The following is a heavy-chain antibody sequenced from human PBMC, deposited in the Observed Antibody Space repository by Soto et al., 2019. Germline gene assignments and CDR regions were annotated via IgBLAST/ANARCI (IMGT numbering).Heavy chain of an antibody. D-gene: IGHD1-26*01. CDR2: IKQDGSEK. J-gene: IGHJ4*02. CDR3: ARGGSNFRY. Sequence: EVQVVESGGGLVQPGGSLRLSCEASGFTFSNYWMSWVRQAPGKGLEWVANIKQDGSEKYYVDSVKGRFTISRDNAKRSVHLQMTSLRAEDTAVYYCARGGSNFRYWGQGILVTVSS. V-gene: IGHV3-7*05. CDR1: GFTFSNYW.